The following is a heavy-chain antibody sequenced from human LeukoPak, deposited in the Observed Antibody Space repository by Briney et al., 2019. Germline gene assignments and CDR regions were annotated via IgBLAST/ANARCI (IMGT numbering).Heavy chain of an antibody. CDR3: ARGAYGNYDS. D-gene: IGHD4-11*01. Sequence: GGSLRLSSAASAFTFSSYAMSWVRQAPGKGLEWVSAISAGADSTYYADSVQGRFTIPRDNSKNTLYLQMSGLRAEDTAVYFCARGAYGNYDSWGQGTLVTVSS. CDR1: AFTFSSYA. J-gene: IGHJ5*01. V-gene: IGHV3-23*01. CDR2: ISAGADST.